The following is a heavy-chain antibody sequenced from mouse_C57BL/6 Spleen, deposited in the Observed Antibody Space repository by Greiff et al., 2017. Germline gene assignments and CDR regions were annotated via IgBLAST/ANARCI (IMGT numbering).Heavy chain of an antibody. V-gene: IGHV1-63*01. CDR3: ARGGGYAMDY. CDR1: GYTFTNYW. CDR2: IYPGGGYT. Sequence: VKLMESGAELVRPGTSVKMSCKASGYTFTNYWIGWAKQRPGHGLEWIGDIYPGGGYTNYNEKFKGKATLTADKSSSTAYMQFSSLTSEDSAIYYCARGGGYAMDYWGQGTSVTVSS. J-gene: IGHJ4*01.